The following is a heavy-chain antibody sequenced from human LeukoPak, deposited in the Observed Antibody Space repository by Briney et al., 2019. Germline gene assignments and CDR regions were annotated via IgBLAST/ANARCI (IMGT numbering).Heavy chain of an antibody. J-gene: IGHJ6*03. V-gene: IGHV3-48*03. CDR2: ISSSSSTI. CDR1: GFTFSNYE. Sequence: PGGSLRLSCAASGFTFSNYEMNWVRQAPGKGLEWVSYISSSSSTIYCADSVKGRFTISRDNAKNSLYLQMNSLRAEDTAVYYCARDNYFYYYMDVWGRGTTVTISS. CDR3: ARDNYFYYYMDV.